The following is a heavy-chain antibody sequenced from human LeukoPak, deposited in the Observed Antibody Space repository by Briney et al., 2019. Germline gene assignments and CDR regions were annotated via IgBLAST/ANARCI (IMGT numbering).Heavy chain of an antibody. V-gene: IGHV3-48*01. CDR1: GFTFSSYS. CDR3: ARGSTYYDSSGQVPFDY. CDR2: ISGSSSII. J-gene: IGHJ4*02. Sequence: GGSLRLSCAASGFTFSSYSMNWVRQAPGKGMEWGSYISGSSSIIYYADSVKGRFTISRDNGKNTLYLQMNSLRAEDTAVYYCARGSTYYDSSGQVPFDYWGRGTLVTVSS. D-gene: IGHD3-22*01.